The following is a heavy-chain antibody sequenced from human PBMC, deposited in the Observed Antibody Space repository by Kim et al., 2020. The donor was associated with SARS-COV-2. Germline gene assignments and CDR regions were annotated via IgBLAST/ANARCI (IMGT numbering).Heavy chain of an antibody. Sequence: SETLSLTCTVSGGSISSGGYYWSWIRQHPGKGLEWIGYIYYSGSTYYNPSLKSRVTISVDTSKNQFSLKLSSVTAADTAVYYCAREGTMVRGVINNWFDPWGQGTLVTVSS. V-gene: IGHV4-31*03. CDR1: GGSISSGGYY. CDR2: IYYSGST. CDR3: AREGTMVRGVINNWFDP. J-gene: IGHJ5*02. D-gene: IGHD3-10*01.